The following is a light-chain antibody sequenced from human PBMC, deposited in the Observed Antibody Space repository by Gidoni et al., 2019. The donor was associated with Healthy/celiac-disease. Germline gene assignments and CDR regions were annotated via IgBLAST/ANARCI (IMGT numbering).Light chain of an antibody. Sequence: EIVLTQSRATLSLSPGERATLSCRSSQSVSSYLAWYQQKPGQAPRLLIYDASNRATGIPARFSGSGSGTDFTLTISSLEPEDFAVYYCQQRSNWPPLWTFGQGTKVDIK. CDR1: QSVSSY. CDR2: DAS. J-gene: IGKJ1*01. CDR3: QQRSNWPPLWT. V-gene: IGKV3-11*01.